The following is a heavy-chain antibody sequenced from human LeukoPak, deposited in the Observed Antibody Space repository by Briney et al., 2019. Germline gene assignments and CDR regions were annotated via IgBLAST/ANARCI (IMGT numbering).Heavy chain of an antibody. V-gene: IGHV3-23*01. D-gene: IGHD6-13*01. CDR1: ACSFSSYA. CDR3: AKESSIAAAGLFDY. CDR2: IRASGGST. J-gene: IGHJ4*02. Sequence: PGWSLILSCAASACSFSSYAMMRVRRAPRKGLEWVSAIRASGGSTYYADSVKGRLTISRDNSKNTLYLQMNSLRAEDTAVYYCAKESSIAAAGLFDYWGQGTLVTVSS.